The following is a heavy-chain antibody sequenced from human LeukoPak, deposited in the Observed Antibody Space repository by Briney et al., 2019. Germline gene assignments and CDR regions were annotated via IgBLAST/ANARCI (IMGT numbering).Heavy chain of an antibody. Sequence: GRSLRLSCAASGFTFSNYGMHWVRQAPGKGLEWVAVISYDGSNKFYGNSVKGRFTTSRDSSNNTLYLQMNSLTAEDTAVYYCAKGATSGYEFDYWGQGTLVTVSS. CDR2: ISYDGSNK. CDR1: GFTFSNYG. CDR3: AKGATSGYEFDY. V-gene: IGHV3-30*18. J-gene: IGHJ4*02. D-gene: IGHD5-12*01.